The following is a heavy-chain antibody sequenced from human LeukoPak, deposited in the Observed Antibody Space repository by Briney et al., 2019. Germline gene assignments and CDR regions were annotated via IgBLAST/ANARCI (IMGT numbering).Heavy chain of an antibody. D-gene: IGHD3-22*01. CDR3: ARDPAYDSRDPDSLLDY. J-gene: IGHJ4*02. V-gene: IGHV4-38-2*02. Sequence: SETLSLTCIVSGDSISSYYWSWIRQPPGKGLEWIGSIYHSGSTYYNPSLKSRVTISVDTSKNQFSLKLSSVTAADTAVYYCARDPAYDSRDPDSLLDYWGQGTLVTVSS. CDR1: GDSISSYY. CDR2: IYHSGST.